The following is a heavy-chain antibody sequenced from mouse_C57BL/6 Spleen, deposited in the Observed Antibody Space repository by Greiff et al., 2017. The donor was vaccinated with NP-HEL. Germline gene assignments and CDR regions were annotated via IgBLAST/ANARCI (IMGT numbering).Heavy chain of an antibody. Sequence: QVQLQQPGAELVKPGASVKLSCKASGYTFTSYWLQWVTQRPGQGLEWIGEIDPSDSYTNYNQKFKGKATLTVDTSSSTAYMQLSSLTAEDSAVYYCARRDSNYHYYAMDYWGQGTSVTVSS. CDR3: ARRDSNYHYYAMDY. CDR2: IDPSDSYT. D-gene: IGHD2-5*01. J-gene: IGHJ4*01. V-gene: IGHV1-50*01. CDR1: GYTFTSYW.